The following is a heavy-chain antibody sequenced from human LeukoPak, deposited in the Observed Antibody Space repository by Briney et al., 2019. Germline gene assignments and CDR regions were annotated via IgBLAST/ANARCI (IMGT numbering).Heavy chain of an antibody. CDR1: GFTLSSYG. D-gene: IGHD4/OR15-4a*01. CDR3: ARRAGAYSHPYDY. V-gene: IGHV3-23*01. Sequence: GGSLRLSCAVSGFTLSSYGMSWVRQAPGKGLEWVSGISGSGGSTHYSDSVKGRFTISRDNSKNTLYLQMNSLRAEDTAVYYCARRAGAYSHPYDYWGQGTLVTVSS. CDR2: ISGSGGST. J-gene: IGHJ4*02.